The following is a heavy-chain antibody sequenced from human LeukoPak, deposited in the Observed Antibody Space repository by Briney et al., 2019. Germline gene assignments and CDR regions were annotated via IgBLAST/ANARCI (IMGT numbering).Heavy chain of an antibody. CDR3: ARAAYGSTYLFDS. V-gene: IGHV4-59*01. CDR1: GGSIRSYY. D-gene: IGHD6-13*01. Sequence: SETLSLTCTVSGGSIRSYYWSWIRQPPGKGLEWIAYIYYSGSTNYNPSLKSRFTISVDTSKNQFSLKVTSVTAADTAIYYCARAAYGSTYLFDSWGQGTLVTVSS. CDR2: IYYSGST. J-gene: IGHJ4*02.